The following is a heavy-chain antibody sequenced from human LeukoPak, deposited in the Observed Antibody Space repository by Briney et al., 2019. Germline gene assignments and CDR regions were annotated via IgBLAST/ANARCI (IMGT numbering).Heavy chain of an antibody. Sequence: ASVNVSCNSSGYTFTAYYIHWVRQAPGQGLEWMGWISPNSGGTDYAQKFQDRVTMTSDTSISTAYMELSRLRSDDTAVYYCARDLGHRSGWHFDYWGQGTLVTVSS. CDR1: GYTFTAYY. CDR3: ARDLGHRSGWHFDY. J-gene: IGHJ4*02. CDR2: ISPNSGGT. D-gene: IGHD6-19*01. V-gene: IGHV1-2*02.